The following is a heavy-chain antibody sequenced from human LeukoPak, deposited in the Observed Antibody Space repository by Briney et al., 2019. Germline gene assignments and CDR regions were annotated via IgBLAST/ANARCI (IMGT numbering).Heavy chain of an antibody. V-gene: IGHV4-59*01. CDR2: IYYTGST. D-gene: IGHD5-24*01. J-gene: IGHJ5*02. Sequence: NPSETLSLTCTVSGGSISSYYWSWIRQPPGKGLEWIGYIYYTGSTNYNPSLKSRVTISLDTSKNQFSLNLSPVTAADTAVYYCARDRGDGPWGQGTLVTVSS. CDR3: ARDRGDGP. CDR1: GGSISSYY.